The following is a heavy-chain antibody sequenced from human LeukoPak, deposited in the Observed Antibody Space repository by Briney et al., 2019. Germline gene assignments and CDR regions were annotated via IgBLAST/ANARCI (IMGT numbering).Heavy chain of an antibody. CDR1: GFTFSNAW. V-gene: IGHV3-15*01. D-gene: IGHD3-9*01. J-gene: IGHJ4*02. Sequence: GGSLGLSCAASGFTFSNAWMSWVRQAPGKGLEWVGRIKSKTDGGTTDYAAPVKGRFTISRDDSKNTLYLQMNSLKTEDTAVYYCTTGKSVYDILYLDYWGQGTLVTVSS. CDR3: TTGKSVYDILYLDY. CDR2: IKSKTDGGTT.